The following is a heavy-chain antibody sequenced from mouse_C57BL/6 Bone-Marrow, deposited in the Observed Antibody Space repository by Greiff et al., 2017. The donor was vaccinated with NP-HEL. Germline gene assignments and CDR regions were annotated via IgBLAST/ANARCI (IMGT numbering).Heavy chain of an antibody. Sequence: EVKLVESGTVLARPGASVKMSCKTSGYTFTSYWMHWVKQRPGQGLEWIGAIYPGNSDTSYNQKFKGKAKLTAVTSASTAYMELSSLTNEDSAVYYCTRSGPYYSKECAYWGQGTLVTVSA. CDR1: GYTFTSYW. CDR2: IYPGNSDT. CDR3: TRSGPYYSKECAY. V-gene: IGHV1-5*01. D-gene: IGHD2-5*01. J-gene: IGHJ3*01.